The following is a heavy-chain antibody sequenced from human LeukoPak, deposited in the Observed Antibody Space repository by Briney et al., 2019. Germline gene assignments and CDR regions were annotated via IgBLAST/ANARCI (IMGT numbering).Heavy chain of an antibody. CDR3: AKGTLDIVVVPAAPKVYYFDY. CDR1: GFTYSSYA. J-gene: IGHJ4*02. Sequence: TGGSLRLSCAASGFTYSSYAMSWVRQAPGKELEWVSAISSSGGSTYYADSVKGRFTISRDNSKNTLYLQMNSLRAEDTAVYYCAKGTLDIVVVPAAPKVYYFDYWGQGTLVTVSS. CDR2: ISSSGGST. D-gene: IGHD2-2*01. V-gene: IGHV3-23*01.